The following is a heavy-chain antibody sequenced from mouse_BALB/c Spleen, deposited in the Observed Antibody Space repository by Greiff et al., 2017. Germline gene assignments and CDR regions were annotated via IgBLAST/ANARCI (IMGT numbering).Heavy chain of an antibody. CDR2: ISYSGST. CDR3: AREYDEAWFAY. V-gene: IGHV3-2*02. Sequence: EVQRVESGPGLVKPSQSLSLTCTVTGYSITSDYAWNWIRQFPGNKLEWMGYISYSGSTSYNPSLKSRISITRDTSKNQFFLQLNSVTTKDTATYYCAREYDEAWFAYWGQGTLVTVSA. J-gene: IGHJ3*01. D-gene: IGHD2-12*01. CDR1: GYSITSDYA.